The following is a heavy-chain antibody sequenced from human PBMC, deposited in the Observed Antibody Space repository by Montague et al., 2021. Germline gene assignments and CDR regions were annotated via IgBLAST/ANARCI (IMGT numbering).Heavy chain of an antibody. D-gene: IGHD6-13*01. CDR2: TSATGGGT. CDR3: AKNRVAPGRSSSDY. Sequence: SLRLSCAASGFTFSGYAMSWVRQAPGKGLEWVSGTSATGGGTFYADSVKGRFIISRDNSKNTLFLQMNSLRADDTAVYYCAKNRVAPGRSSSDYWGQGTLVTVSS. V-gene: IGHV3-23*01. J-gene: IGHJ4*02. CDR1: GFTFSGYA.